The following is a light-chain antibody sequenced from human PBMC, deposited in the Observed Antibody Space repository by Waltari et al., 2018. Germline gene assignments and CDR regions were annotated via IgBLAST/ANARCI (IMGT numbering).Light chain of an antibody. V-gene: IGLV3-21*04. CDR3: QVWDRSSGVKVF. Sequence: SYVLAQPPSVSVAPGATASITCGGNNIGSKSVHWYQQKPGQAPVLVNYYDTARPSGIPARFSSSISENTATLTISRVEAGDEADYYCQVWDRSSGVKVFFGGGTKMTVL. CDR1: NIGSKS. J-gene: IGLJ2*01. CDR2: YDT.